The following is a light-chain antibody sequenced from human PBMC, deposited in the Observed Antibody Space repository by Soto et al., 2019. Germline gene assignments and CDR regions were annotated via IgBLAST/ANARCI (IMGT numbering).Light chain of an antibody. CDR1: SSDVGGYNY. CDR3: SSYTHSNTRQIV. Sequence: QSVLTQPASVPRSPGQSITISCTGTSSDVGGYNYVSWYQQHPGKAPKFMIYDVSNRPSGVSNRFSGSKSGNTAPLTISGLQAEDEADYYCSSYTHSNTRQIVFGTGTKV. V-gene: IGLV2-14*01. CDR2: DVS. J-gene: IGLJ1*01.